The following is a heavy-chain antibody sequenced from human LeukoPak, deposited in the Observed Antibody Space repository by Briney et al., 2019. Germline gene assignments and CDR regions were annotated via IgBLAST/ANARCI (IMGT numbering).Heavy chain of an antibody. CDR2: IVLTGET. CDR3: SRESGAFLPFGY. CDR1: GGSISSTNW. V-gene: IGHV4-4*03. J-gene: IGHJ4*02. Sequence: PETLSLTCGVSGGSISSTNWWSWVRQPPGQGLEWIGNIVLTGETNYHPSINGRVTMSLDESRNQLSLDLTSVTAADTAIYYCSRESGAFLPFGYWGQGTL. D-gene: IGHD1-26*01.